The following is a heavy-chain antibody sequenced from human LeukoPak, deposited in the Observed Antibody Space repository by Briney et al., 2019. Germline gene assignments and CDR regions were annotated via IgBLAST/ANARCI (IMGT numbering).Heavy chain of an antibody. Sequence: GGSLRLSCAASGFTFSSYSMNWVRQAPGKGLEWVSSISSSSSCIYYADSVKGRFTISRDNAKNSLYLQMNSLRAEDTAVYYCARDRWQLTQDFDYWGQETLVTVSS. V-gene: IGHV3-21*01. CDR1: GFTFSSYS. CDR3: ARDRWQLTQDFDY. J-gene: IGHJ4*02. CDR2: ISSSSSCI. D-gene: IGHD6-6*01.